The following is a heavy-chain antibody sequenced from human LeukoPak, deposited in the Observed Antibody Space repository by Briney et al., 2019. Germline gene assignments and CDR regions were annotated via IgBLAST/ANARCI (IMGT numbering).Heavy chain of an antibody. CDR2: IYYSGST. Sequence: SETLSLTCTVSGGSISSSSYYWGWIRQPPGKGLEWIGSIYYSGSTYYNPSLKSRGTISVCTSKNQFSLKLRSVPAADTAVYYCARQTVVLGDLDWFDPWGQGTLVTVSS. D-gene: IGHD3-16*01. V-gene: IGHV4-39*01. CDR3: ARQTVVLGDLDWFDP. J-gene: IGHJ5*02. CDR1: GGSISSSSYY.